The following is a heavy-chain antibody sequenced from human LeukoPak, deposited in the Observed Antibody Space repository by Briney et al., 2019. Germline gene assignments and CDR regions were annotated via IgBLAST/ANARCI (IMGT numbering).Heavy chain of an antibody. D-gene: IGHD3-10*01. CDR3: ARDMGPPNTYYYGSGPVGY. Sequence: ASVKLSCKASGYTFTGYYMHWVRQAPGQALEWMGWINPNIGGTNYAQKFQGRVTMTRDTSISTAYMELSRLRSDDTAVYYCARDMGPPNTYYYGSGPVGYWGQGTLVTVSS. V-gene: IGHV1-2*02. CDR1: GYTFTGYY. CDR2: INPNIGGT. J-gene: IGHJ4*02.